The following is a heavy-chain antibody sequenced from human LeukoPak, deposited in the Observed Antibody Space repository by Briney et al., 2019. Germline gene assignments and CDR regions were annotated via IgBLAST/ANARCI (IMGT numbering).Heavy chain of an antibody. CDR1: GVSISSYY. V-gene: IGHV4-4*07. J-gene: IGHJ4*02. CDR3: ARDRYYYDSSGYRFFDY. CDR2: IYTSGST. D-gene: IGHD3-22*01. Sequence: SETLSLTCTVSGVSISSYYWSWIRQPAGKGLEWIGRIYTSGSTNYNPSLKSRVTMSADTSKNQFSLKLSSVTAADTAVYYCARDRYYYDSSGYRFFDYWGQGTLVTVSS.